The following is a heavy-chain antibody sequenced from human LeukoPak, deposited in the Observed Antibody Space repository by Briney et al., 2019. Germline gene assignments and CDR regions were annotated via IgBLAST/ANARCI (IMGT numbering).Heavy chain of an antibody. D-gene: IGHD3-22*01. CDR3: APSGYYYDSSGYFDY. CDR1: GFSFSSYG. J-gene: IGHJ4*02. CDR2: IWSHGNRK. Sequence: GGSLRLSCIPSGFSFSSYGMHWVRQAPGKGLEWVAVIWSHGNRKHHSDSVEGRFAISRDNSKNTLYLQMNSLRAEDTAVYYCAPSGYYYDSSGYFDYWGQGTLVTVSS. V-gene: IGHV3-30*02.